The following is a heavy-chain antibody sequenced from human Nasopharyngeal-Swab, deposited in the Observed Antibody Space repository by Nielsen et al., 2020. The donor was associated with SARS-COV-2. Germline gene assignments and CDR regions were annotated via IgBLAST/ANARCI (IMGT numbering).Heavy chain of an antibody. CDR1: GFTFSSYA. V-gene: IGHV3-30-3*01. Sequence: GGSLRLSCAASGFTFSSYAMHWVRQAPGKGLEWVAVISYDGSNKYYADSVKGRFTISRDNSKNTLYLQMNSLRAEDTAMYYCARSWGGGYSFSFDYWGQGTLVTVSS. CDR2: ISYDGSNK. CDR3: ARSWGGGYSFSFDY. D-gene: IGHD2-15*01. J-gene: IGHJ4*02.